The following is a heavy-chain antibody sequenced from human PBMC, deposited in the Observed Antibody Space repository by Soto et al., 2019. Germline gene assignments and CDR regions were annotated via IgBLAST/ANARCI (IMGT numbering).Heavy chain of an antibody. Sequence: SETLSLTCPVSGVSISSSSYYWGWIRQPPGKGLEWIGSIYYSGSTYYNPSLKSRVTISVDTSKNQFSLKLSSVTAADTAVYYCARHTPTVTTVYFDYWGQGTLVTVSS. D-gene: IGHD4-4*01. CDR2: IYYSGST. V-gene: IGHV4-39*01. CDR1: GVSISSSSYY. CDR3: ARHTPTVTTVYFDY. J-gene: IGHJ4*02.